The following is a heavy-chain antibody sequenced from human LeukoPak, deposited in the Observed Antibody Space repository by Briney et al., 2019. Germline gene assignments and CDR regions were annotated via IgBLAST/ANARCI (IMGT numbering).Heavy chain of an antibody. D-gene: IGHD5-24*01. Sequence: SETLSLTCTVSGGSISSYYWSWIRQPPGKGLEWIGYIYYSGSTNYNPSLKSRVTISVDTSKNQFSLKLSSVTAADTAMYYCARYRDGYNFHPFDYWGQGTLVTVSS. CDR3: ARYRDGYNFHPFDY. J-gene: IGHJ4*02. CDR1: GGSISSYY. CDR2: IYYSGST. V-gene: IGHV4-59*08.